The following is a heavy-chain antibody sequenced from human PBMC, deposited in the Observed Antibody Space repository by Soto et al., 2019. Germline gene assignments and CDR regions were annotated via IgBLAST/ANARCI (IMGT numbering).Heavy chain of an antibody. J-gene: IGHJ4*02. Sequence: EVQLFESGGGLVQPGGSLRLSCAASGFTFSSYVMSWVRQAPGKGLEWVSGISSGGGSTSYADSVKGRFTISRDNPKNTMYLQMITLSAEDTAIYYCHPEGSGWFRSFDCWGQGTLVTVSS. CDR3: HPEGSGWFRSFDC. CDR2: ISSGGGST. D-gene: IGHD6-19*01. CDR1: GFTFSSYV. V-gene: IGHV3-23*01.